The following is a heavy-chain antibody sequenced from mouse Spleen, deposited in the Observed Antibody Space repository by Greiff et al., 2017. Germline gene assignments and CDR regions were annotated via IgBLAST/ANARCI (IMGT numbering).Heavy chain of an antibody. V-gene: IGHV5-9-3*01. CDR1: GFTFSSYA. CDR3: ARERYFDV. CDR2: ISSGGSYT. Sequence: EVHLVESGGGLVKPGGSLKLSCAASGFTFSSYAMSWVRQTPEKRLEWVATISSGGSYTYYPDSVKGRFTISRDNAKNTLYLQMSSLRSEDTAMYYCARERYFDVWGAGTTVTVSS. J-gene: IGHJ1*01.